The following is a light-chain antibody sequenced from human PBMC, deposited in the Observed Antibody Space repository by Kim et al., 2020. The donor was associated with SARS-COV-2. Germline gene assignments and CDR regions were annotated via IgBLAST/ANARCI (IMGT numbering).Light chain of an antibody. J-gene: IGKJ1*01. CDR2: SAS. V-gene: IGKV1-27*01. CDR1: QDISNY. CDR3: QQCDSATWT. Sequence: DIQMTQSPSSLSASVGDRVTITCRASQDISNYLAWFQLKPGKATKLLIYSASALEQGVPSRFSGSGSGTDFTLTVTSLQPEDVATYYCQQCDSATWTFGQGTKVHIK.